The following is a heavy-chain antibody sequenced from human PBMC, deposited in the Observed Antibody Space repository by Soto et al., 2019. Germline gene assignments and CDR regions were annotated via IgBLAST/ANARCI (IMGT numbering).Heavy chain of an antibody. Sequence: SVKVSCKASGGTFSSYAISWVRQAPGQGLEWMGGIIPIFGTANYAQKFQGRVTITADESTSTAYMELSSLRSEDTAVYYCARDEVVLVPAAMRPYYYYGMDVWGQGTTVPSP. D-gene: IGHD2-2*01. CDR1: GGTFSSYA. CDR2: IIPIFGTA. CDR3: ARDEVVLVPAAMRPYYYYGMDV. V-gene: IGHV1-69*13. J-gene: IGHJ6*02.